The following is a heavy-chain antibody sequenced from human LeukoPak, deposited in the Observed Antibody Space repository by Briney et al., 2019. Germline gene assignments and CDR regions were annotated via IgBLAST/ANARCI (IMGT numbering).Heavy chain of an antibody. J-gene: IGHJ4*02. Sequence: QPGGPLRLSCAASGFTFSSYWMHWVRQAPGKGLVWVSRINSDGSSTSYADSVKGRFTISRDNAKNTLYLQMNSLRAEDTAVYYCARGATWNDVNYWGQGTLVTVSS. CDR2: INSDGSST. V-gene: IGHV3-74*01. CDR3: ARGATWNDVNY. CDR1: GFTFSSYW. D-gene: IGHD1-1*01.